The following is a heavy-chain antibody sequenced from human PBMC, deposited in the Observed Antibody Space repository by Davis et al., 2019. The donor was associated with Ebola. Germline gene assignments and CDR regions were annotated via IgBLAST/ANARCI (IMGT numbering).Heavy chain of an antibody. J-gene: IGHJ3*02. D-gene: IGHD2-2*01. CDR3: ARLPGSDLRLPAAPIRNAFDI. CDR2: IYPGDSDT. CDR1: GYSFTSYW. Sequence: RESLKISCQGSGYSFTSYWIGWVRQMPGKGLEWMGIIYPGDSDTRYSPSFQGQVTISADKSISTAYLQWSSLKASDTAMYYCARLPGSDLRLPAAPIRNAFDIWGQGTMVTVSS. V-gene: IGHV5-51*01.